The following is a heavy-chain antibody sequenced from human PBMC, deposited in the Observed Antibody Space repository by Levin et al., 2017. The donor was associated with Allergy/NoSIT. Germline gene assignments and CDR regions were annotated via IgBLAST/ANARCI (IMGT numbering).Heavy chain of an antibody. Sequence: SQTLSLTCAISGDSVSSNSAAWNWIRQSPSRGLEWLGRTYYRSKWYNDYAVSVKSRITINPDTSKNQFSLQLNSVTPEDTAVYYCARHLFRLAAAGSNWFDPWGQGTLVTVSS. CDR1: GDSVSSNSAA. CDR3: ARHLFRLAAAGSNWFDP. V-gene: IGHV6-1*01. CDR2: TYYRSKWYN. J-gene: IGHJ5*02. D-gene: IGHD6-13*01.